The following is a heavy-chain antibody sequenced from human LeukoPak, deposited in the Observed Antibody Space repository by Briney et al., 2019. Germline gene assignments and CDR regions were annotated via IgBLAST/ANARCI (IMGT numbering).Heavy chain of an antibody. Sequence: GESLKISCKGSGYSFTSYWIGWLRQMPGKGLEWMGIIYPGDSDTRYSPSFQGQVTISADKSTSTAYLQWSSLKASDTAMYYCARRVVRRKYYFDYWGQGTLVTVSS. CDR2: IYPGDSDT. CDR3: ARRVVRRKYYFDY. D-gene: IGHD3-10*01. CDR1: GYSFTSYW. V-gene: IGHV5-51*01. J-gene: IGHJ4*02.